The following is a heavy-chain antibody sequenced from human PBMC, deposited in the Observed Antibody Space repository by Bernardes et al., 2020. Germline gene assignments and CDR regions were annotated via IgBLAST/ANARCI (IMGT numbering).Heavy chain of an antibody. CDR2: IRSKAYGGTT. Sequence: GGSLRLSCTTSGFTFGDYAINWVRQAPGKGLEWIGFIRSKAYGGTTEHAASVKDRFIISRDDSKSIAYLQLNSLKTEDTAVYYCTRDYDVWTGYYVSGYWGQGTLVAVSS. J-gene: IGHJ4*02. CDR3: TRDYDVWTGYYVSGY. CDR1: GFTFGDYA. V-gene: IGHV3-49*04. D-gene: IGHD3-3*01.